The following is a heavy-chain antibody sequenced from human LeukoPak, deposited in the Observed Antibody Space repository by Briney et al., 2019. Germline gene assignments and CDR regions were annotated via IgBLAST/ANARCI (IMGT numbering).Heavy chain of an antibody. V-gene: IGHV3-23*01. Sequence: RAGGSLRLSCAASGFSFSSYAMSWVRQAPGKGLEWVSAISGSGVSTYYADSVKGRFTISRDNSKNTLYLQMNSLRAEDTAVYYCAKGQIAAADVYYLDYWGQGALVTVSS. J-gene: IGHJ4*02. CDR1: GFSFSSYA. CDR2: ISGSGVST. CDR3: AKGQIAAADVYYLDY. D-gene: IGHD6-25*01.